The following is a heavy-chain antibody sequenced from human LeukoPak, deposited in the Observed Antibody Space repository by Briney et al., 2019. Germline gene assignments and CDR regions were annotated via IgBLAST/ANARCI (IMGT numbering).Heavy chain of an antibody. CDR3: ARDSSHDIWTGSDY. D-gene: IGHD3-9*01. Sequence: ASVKLSCKASGYTFTGYYMHWVRQAPGQGLEWVGWINPNSGGTNYAQKFQGRVTMTRDTSISTAYMELSRLRSDDTAVYYCARDSSHDIWTGSDYWGQGTLVTVSS. CDR1: GYTFTGYY. J-gene: IGHJ4*02. CDR2: INPNSGGT. V-gene: IGHV1-2*02.